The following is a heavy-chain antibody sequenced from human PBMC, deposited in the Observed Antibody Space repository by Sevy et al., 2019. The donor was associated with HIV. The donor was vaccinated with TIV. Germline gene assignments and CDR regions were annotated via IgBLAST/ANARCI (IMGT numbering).Heavy chain of an antibody. CDR1: GFTFSSYA. Sequence: GGSLRLSCAASGFTFSSYAMSWVRQAPGKGLEWVSAISGSGGSTYYADSVKGRFTISRDNSKNTLYLQMNSLRAEDTAVYYCAKDPRNYDILTGSSSWGQGTLVTVSS. CDR3: AKDPRNYDILTGSSS. CDR2: ISGSGGST. D-gene: IGHD3-9*01. V-gene: IGHV3-23*01. J-gene: IGHJ4*02.